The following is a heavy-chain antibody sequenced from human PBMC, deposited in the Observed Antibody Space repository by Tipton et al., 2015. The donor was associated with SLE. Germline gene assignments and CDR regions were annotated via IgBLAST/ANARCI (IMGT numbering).Heavy chain of an antibody. CDR2: INHSGST. D-gene: IGHD3-22*01. CDR1: GGSFSGYY. V-gene: IGHV4-34*01. CDR3: ARDWQDDSSDSIGNPAFDI. Sequence: TLSLTCAVYGGSFSGYYWSWIRQPSGKGLEWIGEINHSGSTNYNPSLKSRVTISVDTSKNQFSLKLSSVTAADTAVYYCARDWQDDSSDSIGNPAFDIWGQGTMVTVSS. J-gene: IGHJ3*02.